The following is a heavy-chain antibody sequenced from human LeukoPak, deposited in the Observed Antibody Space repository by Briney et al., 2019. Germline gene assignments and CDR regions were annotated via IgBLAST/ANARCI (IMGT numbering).Heavy chain of an antibody. V-gene: IGHV3-33*01. CDR2: IWYDGSSK. J-gene: IGHJ4*02. CDR1: GFTFSSYG. Sequence: GGSLRLSCAASGFTFSSYGMHWVRQAPGKGLEWVAVIWYDGSSKYYADSVKGRFTISRDNSKNTLYLQMNSLRAEDTAVYYCATHDYGDYWGQGTLVTVSS. CDR3: ATHDYGDY.